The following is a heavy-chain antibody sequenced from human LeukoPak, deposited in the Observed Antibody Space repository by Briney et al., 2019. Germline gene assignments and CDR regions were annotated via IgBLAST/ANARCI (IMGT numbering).Heavy chain of an antibody. J-gene: IGHJ4*02. Sequence: GGSLRLSCAGSGFTFSLYSMHWVRQAPGKGLEWVSSISNSGSDIYYRDSVKGRVTISRDKAKNALDLHLNSLRAEDTAVYYCAREDGYSDSSEFDYWGQGTLVLVSS. CDR3: AREDGYSDSSEFDY. CDR2: ISNSGSDI. D-gene: IGHD5-24*01. V-gene: IGHV3-21*01. CDR1: GFTFSLYS.